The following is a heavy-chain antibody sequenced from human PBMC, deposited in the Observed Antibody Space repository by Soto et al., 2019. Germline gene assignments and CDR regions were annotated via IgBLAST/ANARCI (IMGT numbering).Heavy chain of an antibody. CDR3: ARRGYDSGWSLDY. CDR1: GYSFTSYY. J-gene: IGHJ4*02. D-gene: IGHD6-19*01. Sequence: VKLVQSGAEVREPGASVKVHCKPSGYSFTSYYINWVQQAPGQGLEWMGIINPSGGSANYAQEFQGRVTMTVDTSTSTVYMELSSLTSDDTAVYYCARRGYDSGWSLDYWGQGTLVTVSS. CDR2: INPSGGSA. V-gene: IGHV1-46*01.